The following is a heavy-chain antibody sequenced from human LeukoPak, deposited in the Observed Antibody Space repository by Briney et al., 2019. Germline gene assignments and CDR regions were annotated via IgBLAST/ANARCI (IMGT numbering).Heavy chain of an antibody. D-gene: IGHD4-23*01. CDR1: GGSISSYY. Sequence: SETLSLTCTVSGGSISSYYWSWIRQPPGKGLEWIGYLYYSGSTNYNPSLKSRVTISVDTSKNQFSLKLSSVTAADTAVYYCARGGGGIPGAFDIWGQGTMVTVSS. V-gene: IGHV4-59*01. J-gene: IGHJ3*02. CDR2: LYYSGST. CDR3: ARGGGGIPGAFDI.